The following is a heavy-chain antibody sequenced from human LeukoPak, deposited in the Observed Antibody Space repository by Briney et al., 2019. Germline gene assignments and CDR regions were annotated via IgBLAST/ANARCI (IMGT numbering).Heavy chain of an antibody. CDR3: ARRQVVGGNYYGIDV. Sequence: PGGSLRLSGAASGFTFSDYYMSWIRQAPGKGLEWVSYISSSSSYTNYAESVKGRFTISRDNAKNSLYLQMNSLRAEDTAVYYCARRQVVGGNYYGIDVWGQGTTVTVSS. CDR2: ISSSSSYT. D-gene: IGHD2-15*01. J-gene: IGHJ6*02. V-gene: IGHV3-11*03. CDR1: GFTFSDYY.